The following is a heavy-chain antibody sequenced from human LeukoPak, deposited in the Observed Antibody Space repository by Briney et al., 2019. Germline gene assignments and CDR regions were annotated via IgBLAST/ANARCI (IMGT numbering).Heavy chain of an antibody. D-gene: IGHD2-2*01. CDR1: GGYISDYY. J-gene: IGHJ2*01. V-gene: IGHV4-30-4*08. CDR3: ARDKGPGACSSTSCRGYFDL. Sequence: SETLSLTCTVSGGYISDYYWSWIRQPPGKGLEWIGYIYYSGSTYYNPSLKSRVTISVDTSKNQFSLKLSSVTAADTAVYYCARDKGPGACSSTSCRGYFDLWGRGTLVTVSS. CDR2: IYYSGST.